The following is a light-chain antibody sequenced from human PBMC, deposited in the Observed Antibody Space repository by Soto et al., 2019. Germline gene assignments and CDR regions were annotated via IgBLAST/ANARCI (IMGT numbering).Light chain of an antibody. V-gene: IGLV2-14*01. Sequence: HSVLTQPASVSGSPGQSITISCTGTSSDVGGYNYVSWYQQHPGKAPKLMIYDVRNRPSGVSNRFSGSKSVNTASLTISGLQAEDEADYYCSSYTTISTYVFGTGTKLTVL. CDR2: DVR. CDR3: SSYTTISTYV. CDR1: SSDVGGYNY. J-gene: IGLJ1*01.